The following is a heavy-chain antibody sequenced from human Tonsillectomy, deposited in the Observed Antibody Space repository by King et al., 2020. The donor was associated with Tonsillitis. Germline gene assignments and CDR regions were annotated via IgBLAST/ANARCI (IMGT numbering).Heavy chain of an antibody. Sequence: VKLVESGGGLVRPGGSLRLSCAASGLTFSSFTMNWVRRAPGKGLEWVSSISYSGTYVYYADSVKGRFTISRDNANNLVYLQMTSLRVDDTAMYYCARDRDRLSGSYYDYWGQGTLVTVSS. CDR3: ARDRDRLSGSYYDY. D-gene: IGHD1-26*01. V-gene: IGHV3-21*01. CDR1: GLTFSSFT. J-gene: IGHJ4*02. CDR2: ISYSGTYV.